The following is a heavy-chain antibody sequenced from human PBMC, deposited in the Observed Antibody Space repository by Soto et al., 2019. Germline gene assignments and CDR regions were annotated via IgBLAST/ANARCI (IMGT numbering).Heavy chain of an antibody. CDR2: INHSGST. V-gene: IGHV4-34*01. CDR3: ARRFAHYDILTGYLYFDY. CDR1: GGSFSGYY. Sequence: QVQLQQWGAGLLKPSETLSLTCAVYGGSFSGYYWSWIRQPPGKGLEWIGEINHSGSTNYNPSLKSRVTISVDTSKNQFSVKLSSVTAADTAVYYCARRFAHYDILTGYLYFDYWGQGTLVTVSS. D-gene: IGHD3-9*01. J-gene: IGHJ4*02.